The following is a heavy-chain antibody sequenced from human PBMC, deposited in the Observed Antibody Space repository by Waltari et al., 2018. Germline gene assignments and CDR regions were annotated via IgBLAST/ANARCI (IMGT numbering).Heavy chain of an antibody. CDR1: GPSITTYY. J-gene: IGHJ4*02. Sequence: QVQLRESGPGLVRPSETLFLTCTVSGPSITTYYWSWIRQSSGQGLEWVSYISSSGSTIYYADSVKGRFTISRDNAKNSLYLQMNSLRAEDTAVYYCARKNTYYYDSSGSTGGLDYWGQGTLVTVSS. CDR2: ISSSGSTI. D-gene: IGHD3-22*01. CDR3: ARKNTYYYDSSGSTGGLDY. V-gene: IGHV3-11*01.